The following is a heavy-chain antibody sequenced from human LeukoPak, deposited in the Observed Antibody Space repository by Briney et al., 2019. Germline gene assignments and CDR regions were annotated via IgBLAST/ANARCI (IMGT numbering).Heavy chain of an antibody. CDR1: GFTFSSYS. CDR2: ISSSSSTI. D-gene: IGHD6-19*01. Sequence: PAGGSLRLSCAASGFTFSSYSMNWVRQAPGKGLEWVSYISSSSSTIYYADSVKGRFTISRDNAKNSLYLQMNSLRAEDTAVYYCASRGGSGWDPYFDYWGQGTLVTVSS. J-gene: IGHJ4*02. CDR3: ASRGGSGWDPYFDY. V-gene: IGHV3-48*04.